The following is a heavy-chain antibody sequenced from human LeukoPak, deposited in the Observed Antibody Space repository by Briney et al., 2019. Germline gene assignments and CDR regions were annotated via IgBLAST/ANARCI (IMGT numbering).Heavy chain of an antibody. CDR2: IYYSGST. V-gene: IGHV4-59*12. Sequence: SETLSLTCTVSGGSISSSYWSWIRQPPGKGLEWIAYIYYSGSTSYNPSLKSRVTISVDTSKNQFSLKLSSVTAADTAVYYCARGRYYYGSGSWFDPWGQGTLVTVSS. D-gene: IGHD3-10*01. CDR1: GGSISSSY. CDR3: ARGRYYYGSGSWFDP. J-gene: IGHJ5*02.